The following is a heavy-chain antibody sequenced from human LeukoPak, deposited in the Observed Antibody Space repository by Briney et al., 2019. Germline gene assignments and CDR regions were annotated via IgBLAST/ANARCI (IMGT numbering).Heavy chain of an antibody. CDR3: AGTNYYGSGSAEYFQH. D-gene: IGHD3-10*01. Sequence: PGGSLRLSCAASGFTFSNYAMGWVRQAPGKGLEWVSYISTSGRSIYYADSVKGRFTISRDNPKNSLYLQMNSLRAEDTAVYYCAGTNYYGSGSAEYFQHWGQGTLVTVSS. CDR1: GFTFSNYA. CDR2: ISTSGRSI. J-gene: IGHJ1*01. V-gene: IGHV3-48*03.